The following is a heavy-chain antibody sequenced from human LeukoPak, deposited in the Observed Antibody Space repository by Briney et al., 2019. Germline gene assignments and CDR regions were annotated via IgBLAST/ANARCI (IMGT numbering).Heavy chain of an antibody. CDR2: IIPLFGKP. D-gene: IGHD3-10*01. J-gene: IGHJ4*02. V-gene: IGHV1-69*13. Sequence: SVKVSCKASGGIISNYAISWVRQAPGQGLEWVGGIIPLFGKPKYAQKFLGRVTIYADESTSTAYMELSSLRSEDTAMYYCAREWAGYGSGSYFYYWGQGTLVTVSS. CDR3: AREWAGYGSGSYFYY. CDR1: GGIISNYA.